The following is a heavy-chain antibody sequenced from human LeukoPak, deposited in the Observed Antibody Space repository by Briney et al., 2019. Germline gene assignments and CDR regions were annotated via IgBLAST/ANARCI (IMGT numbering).Heavy chain of an antibody. Sequence: GESLKISCKGSGYTFTGYYMHWVRQAPGQGLEWMGWINPNSGGTNYGQKFQGRVTMTRDTSISIAYMELSNLRSDDTAVYYCARAGVWDSSDTSGYHNGAFDIWGQGTMVTVSS. CDR3: ARAGVWDSSDTSGYHNGAFDI. V-gene: IGHV1-2*02. CDR1: GYTFTGYY. CDR2: INPNSGGT. J-gene: IGHJ3*02. D-gene: IGHD3-22*01.